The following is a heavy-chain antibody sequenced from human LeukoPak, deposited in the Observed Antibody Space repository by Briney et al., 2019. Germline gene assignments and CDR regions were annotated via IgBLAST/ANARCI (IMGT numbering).Heavy chain of an antibody. Sequence: ASVKVSCKASGYTFTSYYMHWVRQAPGQGLEWMGIINPSGGSTSYAQKFQGRVTMTRDTSTSTVYMELSSLRSEDTAVYYCARAGYSSSWYYYCYYYGMDVWGQGTTVTVSS. CDR2: INPSGGST. V-gene: IGHV1-46*01. D-gene: IGHD6-13*01. CDR3: ARAGYSSSWYYYCYYYGMDV. J-gene: IGHJ6*02. CDR1: GYTFTSYY.